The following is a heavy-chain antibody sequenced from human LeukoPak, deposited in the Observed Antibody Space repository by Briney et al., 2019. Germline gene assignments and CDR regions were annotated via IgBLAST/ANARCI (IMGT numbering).Heavy chain of an antibody. CDR2: IYSGGST. J-gene: IGHJ6*03. D-gene: IGHD6-13*01. Sequence: GGSLRLSCAASGFTVSSNYMSWVRQAPGKGLEWVSVIYSGGSTYYADSVKGRFTISRDNSKNTLYLQVNSLRAEDTAVYYCARGSLGIAAANYYYYYMDVWGKGTTVTISS. V-gene: IGHV3-53*01. CDR3: ARGSLGIAAANYYYYYMDV. CDR1: GFTVSSNY.